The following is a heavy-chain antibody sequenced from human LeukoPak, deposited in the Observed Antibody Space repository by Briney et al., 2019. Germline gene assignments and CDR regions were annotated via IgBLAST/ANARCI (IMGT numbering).Heavy chain of an antibody. CDR3: ARDSSGWSRDY. D-gene: IGHD6-19*01. V-gene: IGHV3-21*01. J-gene: IGHJ4*02. Sequence: KPGGSLRLSCAASGFTFRSYSMTWVRQAPGKGLEWVSCISRGSDYIYYADSVKGRFTISRDNAKNSLYLQMNSLRAEDTAVYYCARDSSGWSRDYWGQGTLVTVSS. CDR2: ISRGSDYI. CDR1: GFTFRSYS.